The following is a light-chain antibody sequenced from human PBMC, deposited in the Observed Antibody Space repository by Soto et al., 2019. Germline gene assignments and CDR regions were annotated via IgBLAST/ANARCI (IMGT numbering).Light chain of an antibody. CDR2: AAS. V-gene: IGKV1-27*01. CDR3: QKYDHXPLT. CDR1: QGIGNY. Sequence: DIQMTQSPSSLSASVGDRVTITCRASQGIGNYLAWYQQRPGKVPKLLIYAASTLQSGVPSRFSGSGSGPDFTLTISSLXXXDVATYYCQKYDHXPLTFGGGTKVXIK. J-gene: IGKJ4*01.